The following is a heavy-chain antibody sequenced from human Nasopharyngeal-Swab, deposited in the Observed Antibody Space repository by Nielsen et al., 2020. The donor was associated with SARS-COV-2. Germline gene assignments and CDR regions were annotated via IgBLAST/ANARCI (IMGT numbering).Heavy chain of an antibody. CDR1: GGSFSGYY. Sequence: SETLSLTCAVYGGSFSGYYWSWIRQPPEKGLEWIGEINHSGSTNYNPSLKSRVTISVDTSKNQFSLKLSSVTAADTAVYYCALQGYYYDSSGYWGQGTLVTVSS. J-gene: IGHJ4*02. V-gene: IGHV4-34*01. D-gene: IGHD3-22*01. CDR2: INHSGST. CDR3: ALQGYYYDSSGY.